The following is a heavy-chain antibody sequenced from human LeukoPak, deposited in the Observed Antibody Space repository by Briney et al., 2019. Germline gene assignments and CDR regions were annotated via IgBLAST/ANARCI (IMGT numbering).Heavy chain of an antibody. CDR2: IYYSGST. V-gene: IGHV4-39*07. D-gene: IGHD6-6*01. CDR1: GGSISSSSYY. CDR3: ARGRSHRIAARRPFDY. Sequence: SETLSLTCTVSGGSISSSSYYWGWIRQPPGKGLEWIGSIYYSGSTYYNPSLKSRVTISVDTSKNQFSLKLSSVTAADTAVYYCARGRSHRIAARRPFDYWGQGTLVTVSS. J-gene: IGHJ4*02.